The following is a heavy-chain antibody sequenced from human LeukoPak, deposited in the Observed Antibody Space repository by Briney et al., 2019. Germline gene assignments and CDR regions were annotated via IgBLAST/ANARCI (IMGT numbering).Heavy chain of an antibody. CDR1: DGSMTNNY. D-gene: IGHD1-1*01. CDR3: ARVSWFPGTSYYYMDV. CDR2: IYISGSS. Sequence: SETLSLTCTVSDGSMTNNYWSWLRQPAGKGLEWIGRIYISGSSYYNPSLKSRVSMSVDTSQNQFSLKLSSVTAADTAVYFCARVSWFPGTSYYYMDVWGKGTTVTVSS. V-gene: IGHV4-4*07. J-gene: IGHJ6*03.